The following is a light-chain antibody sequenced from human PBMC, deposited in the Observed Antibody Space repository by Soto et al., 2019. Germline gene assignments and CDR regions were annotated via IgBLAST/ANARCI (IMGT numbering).Light chain of an antibody. CDR1: QSISSS. J-gene: IGKJ1*01. Sequence: DIQMTQSPSTLSASVGDRVTVTCRASQSISSSLAWFQQKPGKAPKLLVYHVSRLNSGVSSRFIGSGSGTEFTLTISSLQPDDFATYYCQQYDTHFWTFGQGTKVEIK. V-gene: IGKV1-5*03. CDR2: HVS. CDR3: QQYDTHFWT.